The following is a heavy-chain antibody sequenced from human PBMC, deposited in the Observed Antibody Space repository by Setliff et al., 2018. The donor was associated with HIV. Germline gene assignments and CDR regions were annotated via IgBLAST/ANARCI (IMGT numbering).Heavy chain of an antibody. J-gene: IGHJ3*02. CDR3: ARHRNLDRRGEAFDI. CDR2: IYYSGST. V-gene: IGHV4-39*01. Sequence: PSETLSLTCTVSGGSISSSSYYWGWIRQPPGKGLEWIGSIYYSGSTYYNPSLKSRVTISVDTSKNQFSLKLSSVTAADTAVYYCARHRNLDRRGEAFDIWVQGTMVTVSS. CDR1: GGSISSSSYY. D-gene: IGHD3-10*01.